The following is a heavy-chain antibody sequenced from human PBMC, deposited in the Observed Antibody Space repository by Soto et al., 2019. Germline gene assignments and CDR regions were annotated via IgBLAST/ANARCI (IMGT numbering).Heavy chain of an antibody. D-gene: IGHD3-9*01. CDR1: GFTFSSYG. J-gene: IGHJ4*02. CDR3: ARAETKYYDILTGYYLFDY. Sequence: HPGGSLRLSCAASGFTFSSYGMHWVRQAPGKGLEWVAVIWYDGSNKYYADSVKGRFTISRDNSKNTLYLQMNSLRAEDTAVYYCARAETKYYDILTGYYLFDYWGQGTLVTVSS. CDR2: IWYDGSNK. V-gene: IGHV3-33*01.